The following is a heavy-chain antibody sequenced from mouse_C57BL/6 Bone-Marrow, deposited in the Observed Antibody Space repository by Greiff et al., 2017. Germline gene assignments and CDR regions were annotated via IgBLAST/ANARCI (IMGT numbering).Heavy chain of an antibody. V-gene: IGHV1-26*01. CDR3: ARDWDKGYFDV. D-gene: IGHD4-1*01. J-gene: IGHJ1*03. CDR1: GYTFTDYY. CDR2: INPNNGGT. Sequence: EVQLQQSGPELVKPGASVKISCKASGYTFTDYYMDWVKQSHGKSLEWIGDINPNNGGTSYNQKFKGKATLTVDKSSSTAYMELRSLTSEDSAVYYCARDWDKGYFDVWGTGTTVTVSS.